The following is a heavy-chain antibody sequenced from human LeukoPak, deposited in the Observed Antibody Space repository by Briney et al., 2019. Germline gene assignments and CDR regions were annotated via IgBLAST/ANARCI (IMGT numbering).Heavy chain of an antibody. Sequence: GGSLRLSCAASGFGFSNYWMSWVRQAPGKGLEWVAYIKVDGSDKYYLDSVEGRFTISRDNARNSLYQQMNRLRAEDTAVYFCTTIGGLGTDDYWGQGTVVTVSS. D-gene: IGHD7-27*01. CDR1: GFGFSNYW. CDR2: IKVDGSDK. J-gene: IGHJ4*02. V-gene: IGHV3-7*01. CDR3: TTIGGLGTDDY.